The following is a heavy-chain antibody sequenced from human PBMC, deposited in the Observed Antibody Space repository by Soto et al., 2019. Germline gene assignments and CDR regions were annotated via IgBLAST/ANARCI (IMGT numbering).Heavy chain of an antibody. Sequence: APVKVSCKASGYTFTSYAMHWVRQAPGQRLEWMGWINAGNGNTKYSQRFQGRVTITRDTSASTAYMELSSLRSEDTAVYYCARIKSSGWFYYFDYWGQGTLVTVSS. D-gene: IGHD6-19*01. V-gene: IGHV1-3*01. CDR3: ARIKSSGWFYYFDY. J-gene: IGHJ4*02. CDR1: GYTFTSYA. CDR2: INAGNGNT.